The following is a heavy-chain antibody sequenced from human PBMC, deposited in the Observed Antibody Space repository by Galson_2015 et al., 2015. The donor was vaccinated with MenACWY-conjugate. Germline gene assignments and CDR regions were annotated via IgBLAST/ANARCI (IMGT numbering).Heavy chain of an antibody. CDR2: IYYSGAT. CDR1: GASISSYH. V-gene: IGHV4-59*01. D-gene: IGHD2-21*01. J-gene: IGHJ6*02. Sequence: SETLSLTCTVSGASISSYHWSWIRRPPGKGLEWIGYIYYSGATNYNPSLRSRVTMSLDTRKNQFSLRLASVTAADTAVYYCARDRVIRGSETSFYYGMDVRGQGTTVTVSS. CDR3: ARDRVIRGSETSFYYGMDV.